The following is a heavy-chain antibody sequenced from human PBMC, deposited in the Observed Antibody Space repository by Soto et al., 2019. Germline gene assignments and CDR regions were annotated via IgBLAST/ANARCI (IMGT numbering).Heavy chain of an antibody. D-gene: IGHD6-13*01. J-gene: IGHJ5*02. V-gene: IGHV4-4*02. CDR3: ARGSIAAAGPPGGWFDP. CDR2: IYHSGST. CDR1: GGSISSSNW. Sequence: QVQLQESGPGLVKPSGTLSLTCAVSGGSISSSNWWSWVRPPPGKGLEWIGEIYHSGSTNYNPSLKSRVNMSVDKSKNHFSLKLSSGAAADTAVYYCARGSIAAAGPPGGWFDPWGHGTLVTVSS.